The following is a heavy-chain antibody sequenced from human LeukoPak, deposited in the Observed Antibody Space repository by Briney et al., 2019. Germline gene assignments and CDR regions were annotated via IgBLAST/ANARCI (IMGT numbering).Heavy chain of an antibody. CDR3: ARFVGAVAGRNYYYYYYMDV. CDR2: IYSSGRT. D-gene: IGHD6-19*01. V-gene: IGHV4-4*07. J-gene: IGHJ6*03. CDR1: GGAISTYY. Sequence: SETLSLTCTVSGGAISTYYWSWIRQPAGKGLEWIGRIYSSGRTNHNPSLTSRVTLSVDTSKNQFSLRLSSVTAADTAVYYCARFVGAVAGRNYYYYYYMDVWAKGTTVTVSS.